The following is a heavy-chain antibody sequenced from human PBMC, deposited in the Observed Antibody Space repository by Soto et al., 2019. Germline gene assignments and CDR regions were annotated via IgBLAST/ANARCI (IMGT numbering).Heavy chain of an antibody. V-gene: IGHV5-51*01. Sequence: GESLKISCKGSGYTFTSYWIGWVRQMPGEGLEWMGVIYPSDSDIRYSPSFQGKVTISADKSITTAYLQWSSLKAADTAMYYCVRSGTSSGRFSDYWGQGTLVTVS. CDR3: VRSGTSSGRFSDY. CDR1: GYTFTSYW. CDR2: IYPSDSDI. D-gene: IGHD2-15*01. J-gene: IGHJ4*02.